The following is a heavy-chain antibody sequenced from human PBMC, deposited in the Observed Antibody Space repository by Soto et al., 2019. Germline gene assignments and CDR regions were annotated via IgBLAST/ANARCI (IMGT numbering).Heavy chain of an antibody. Sequence: QVQLQESGPGLVKPPQTLSLTCTVSGGSISSGGYYWSWIRQHPGKGLEWIGYIYYSGSTYYNPSLKSRVTISVDTSKNQCSLKLSSVTAADTAVYYCARERRYYDSSGYYRTYYYGMDVWGQGTTVTVSS. CDR1: GGSISSGGYY. D-gene: IGHD3-22*01. V-gene: IGHV4-31*03. CDR3: ARERRYYDSSGYYRTYYYGMDV. CDR2: IYYSGST. J-gene: IGHJ6*02.